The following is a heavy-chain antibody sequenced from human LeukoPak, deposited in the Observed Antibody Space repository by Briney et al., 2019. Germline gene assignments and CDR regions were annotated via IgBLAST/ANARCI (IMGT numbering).Heavy chain of an antibody. J-gene: IGHJ4*02. CDR2: LSIISISGSTI. V-gene: IGHV3-48*02. Sequence: GGSLRLSCAASGFTFTSYSMNWVRQAPGKGLEWVSYLSIISISGSTIYYADSVKGRFTISRDNAKNSLYLQMNSLRDEDTAVYYCARVGYDYMAPFDYWGQGTLVTVSS. CDR1: GFTFTSYS. D-gene: IGHD5-12*01. CDR3: ARVGYDYMAPFDY.